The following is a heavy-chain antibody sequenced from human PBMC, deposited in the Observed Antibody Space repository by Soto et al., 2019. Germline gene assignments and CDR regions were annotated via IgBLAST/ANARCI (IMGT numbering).Heavy chain of an antibody. CDR3: AKGRAPPLPSGYYFDY. Sequence: GGSLRLSCAASGFTFSSYAMSWVRQAPGKGLEWVSAISGSGGSTYYADSVKGRFTISRDNSKNTLYLQMNSLRAEDTAVYYCAKGRAPPLPSGYYFDYWGQGTLVTVSS. D-gene: IGHD6-25*01. J-gene: IGHJ4*02. V-gene: IGHV3-23*01. CDR1: GFTFSSYA. CDR2: ISGSGGST.